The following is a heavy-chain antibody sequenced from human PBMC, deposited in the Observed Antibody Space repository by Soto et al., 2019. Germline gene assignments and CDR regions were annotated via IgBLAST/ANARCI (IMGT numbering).Heavy chain of an antibody. V-gene: IGHV3-30*03. CDR3: ARTRSAWSDFHYYSLDV. J-gene: IGHJ6*02. CDR1: GFTFNSYG. D-gene: IGHD1-26*01. CDR2: ISYDSTKT. Sequence: LRLSGAASGFTFNSYGMHWVRQGPGNGLEWVAFISYDSTKTYYADSVKGRFTISRDNSNSALYVQMNSLTGEDTAVYYCARTRSAWSDFHYYSLDVWGQGTTVTVSS.